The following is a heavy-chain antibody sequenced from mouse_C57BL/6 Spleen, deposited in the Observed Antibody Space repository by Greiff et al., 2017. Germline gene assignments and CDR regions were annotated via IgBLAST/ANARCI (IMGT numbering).Heavy chain of an antibody. J-gene: IGHJ2*01. D-gene: IGHD4-1*01. Sequence: QVQLQQPGAELVRPGTSVKLSCKASGYTFTSYWMHWVKQRPGQGLEWIGVIDPSDSYTNYNQKFKGKATLTVDTSSSTAYMQLSSLTSEDSAVYYCARRGLTGYYFDYWGQGTTLTVSS. V-gene: IGHV1-59*01. CDR2: IDPSDSYT. CDR1: GYTFTSYW. CDR3: ARRGLTGYYFDY.